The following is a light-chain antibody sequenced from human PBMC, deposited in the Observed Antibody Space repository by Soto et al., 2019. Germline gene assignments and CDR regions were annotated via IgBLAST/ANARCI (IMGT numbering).Light chain of an antibody. Sequence: EIVLTQSPGTLSLSPGERATLSCRASQSVSSRYLAWYQQKPGQAPRLLIYDASYTAPGIPDRFSGSGSGTFVPLTISILEPEDFAGYCCQQYGSSYTFGPGTKVDIK. J-gene: IGKJ3*01. V-gene: IGKV3-20*01. CDR1: QSVSSRY. CDR2: DAS. CDR3: QQYGSSYT.